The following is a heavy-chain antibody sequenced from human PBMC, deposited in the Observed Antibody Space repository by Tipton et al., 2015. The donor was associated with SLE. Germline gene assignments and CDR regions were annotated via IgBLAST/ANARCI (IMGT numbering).Heavy chain of an antibody. CDR2: MFYHSVST. J-gene: IGHJ5*02. Sequence: TLSLTCSVSVVSISSRNYYWGWIRQPPGKGLEWIGSMFYHSVSTYHNPSLKIRVTISIDVSKNQFSLHLNSVTAADTAVYYCARHADAAGWFDPWGQGTLVTVSS. V-gene: IGHV4-39*07. CDR3: ARHADAAGWFDP. CDR1: VVSISSRNYY.